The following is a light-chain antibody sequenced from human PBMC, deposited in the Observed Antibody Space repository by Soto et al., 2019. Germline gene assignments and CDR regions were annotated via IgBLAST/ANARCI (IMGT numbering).Light chain of an antibody. CDR2: AVS. J-gene: IGLJ2*01. Sequence: QSALTQPASVSGSPGQSITISCTGTSSDVGGYDFVSWYQQYPGKAPKLMIYAVSDRPSGVSNRFSGSKSGNTASLTISGLQAEDEAVYFCNSYTSSHGVVFGGGTKLTVL. CDR3: NSYTSSHGVV. CDR1: SSDVGGYDF. V-gene: IGLV2-14*03.